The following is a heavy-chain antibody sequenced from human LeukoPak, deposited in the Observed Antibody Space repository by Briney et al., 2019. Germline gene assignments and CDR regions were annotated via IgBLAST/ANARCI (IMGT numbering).Heavy chain of an antibody. D-gene: IGHD3-22*01. Sequence: ASVKVSCKASGGTFSSYAISWVRQAPGQGLEWMGWINPNSGGTNYAQKFQGRVTMTRDTSISTAYMELSRLRSDDTAVYYCARDPSYYYDSSGLLYNWFDPWGQGTLVTVSS. CDR3: ARDPSYYYDSSGLLYNWFDP. CDR1: GGTFSSYA. J-gene: IGHJ5*02. CDR2: INPNSGGT. V-gene: IGHV1-2*02.